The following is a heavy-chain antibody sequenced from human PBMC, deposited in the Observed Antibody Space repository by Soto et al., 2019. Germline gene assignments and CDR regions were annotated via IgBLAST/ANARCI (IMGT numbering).Heavy chain of an antibody. CDR1: GGTFSSYT. CDR2: IITNLGIA. D-gene: IGHD6-13*01. CDR3: ASLPYSSSWYYFDY. Sequence: QVQLVQSGAEVKKPGSSVKVSCKASGGTFSSYTIRWVRQAPGQGLEWMGRIITNLGIANYAQKFQGRVTMTADKSTSTAYMELSSLRSEDTAVYYWASLPYSSSWYYFDYWGQGTLVTVSS. J-gene: IGHJ4*02. V-gene: IGHV1-69*02.